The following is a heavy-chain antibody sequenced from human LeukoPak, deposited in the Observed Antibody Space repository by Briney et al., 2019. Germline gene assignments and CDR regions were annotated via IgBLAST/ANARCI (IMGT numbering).Heavy chain of an antibody. CDR2: IYYSGST. Sequence: SETLSLTCTVSGGSISSYYWSWIRQPPGKGLEWIGYIYYSGSTNYNPSLKSRVTISVDTSKNQFSLKLSSVTAADTAVYYCARGWAAAGFWFDPWGQGTLVTVSS. CDR1: GGSISSYY. CDR3: ARGWAAAGFWFDP. D-gene: IGHD6-13*01. J-gene: IGHJ5*02. V-gene: IGHV4-59*01.